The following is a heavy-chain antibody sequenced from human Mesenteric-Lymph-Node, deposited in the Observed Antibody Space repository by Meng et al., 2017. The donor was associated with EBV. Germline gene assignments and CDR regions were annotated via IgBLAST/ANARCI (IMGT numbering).Heavy chain of an antibody. D-gene: IGHD3-10*01. J-gene: IGHJ4*02. V-gene: IGHV4-4*02. CDR1: GGSISSNNW. Sequence: QVQLQQWGAGLLKPSGTLSLMCAVSGGSISSNNWWTWVRQPPGKGLEWIAEIYHSGTSNYNPSLKSRLTVSVDKSKNQFSLKLTSVTAADTAVYYCARDLLRGVIHSWGQGTLVTVSS. CDR3: ARDLLRGVIHS. CDR2: IYHSGTS.